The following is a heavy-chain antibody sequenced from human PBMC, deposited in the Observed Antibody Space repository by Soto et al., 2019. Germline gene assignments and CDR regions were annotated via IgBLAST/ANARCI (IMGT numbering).Heavy chain of an antibody. Sequence: QVQLQESGPGLVKPSETLSLTCTVSGGSISSYYWSWIRQPPGKGLEWIGYIYYSGSTNYNPSLKGRVTIHVNTSKNQFSLKLSSGTAADTAVYYWARDTGSSAPRLVGPYYWYFDLWGRGPLVTVSS. CDR1: GGSISSYY. V-gene: IGHV4-59*01. D-gene: IGHD6-19*01. CDR3: ARDTGSSAPRLVGPYYWYFDL. CDR2: IYYSGST. J-gene: IGHJ2*01.